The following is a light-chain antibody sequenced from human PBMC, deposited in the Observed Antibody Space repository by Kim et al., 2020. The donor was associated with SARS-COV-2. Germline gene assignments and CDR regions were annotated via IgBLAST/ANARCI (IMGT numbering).Light chain of an antibody. J-gene: IGLJ2*01. CDR3: QSADSSGTYVV. V-gene: IGLV3-25*03. Sequence: PGHTARITCSGDALPKQYAYWYQQKPGQAPVLVIYKDSERPSGLPERFSGSSSGTTVTLTISGVQAEDEADYYCQSADSSGTYVVFGGGTQLTVL. CDR2: KDS. CDR1: ALPKQY.